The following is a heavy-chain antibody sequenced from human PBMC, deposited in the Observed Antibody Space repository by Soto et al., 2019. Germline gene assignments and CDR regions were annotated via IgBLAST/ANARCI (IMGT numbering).Heavy chain of an antibody. CDR2: LDNDGTNT. D-gene: IGHD3-16*01. CDR3: ARDGGTYFDY. CDR1: GFTFSTYW. Sequence: PGESLRLSCAASGFTFSTYWMHWVRQAPGKGLVWVSRLDNDGTNTRYADSVKGRFTVSRDNGKNTVYLQMDSLRAEDTAVYYCARDGGTYFDYWGQGTLVTVSS. V-gene: IGHV3-74*01. J-gene: IGHJ4*02.